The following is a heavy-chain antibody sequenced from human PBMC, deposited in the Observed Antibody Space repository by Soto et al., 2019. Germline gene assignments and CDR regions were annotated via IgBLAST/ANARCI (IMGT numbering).Heavy chain of an antibody. J-gene: IGHJ4*02. CDR1: GFTFSSHW. D-gene: IGHD1-20*01. CDR2: ISSTSSYI. V-gene: IGHV3-21*01. Sequence: LRLSCAASGFTFSSHWMNWVRQKPGGGLEWVSSISSTSSYIYYADSMKGRFTISRDNAVNSLYLQMNSLRAEDTAVYYCVTGITFDYWGQGTLVTVSS. CDR3: VTGITFDY.